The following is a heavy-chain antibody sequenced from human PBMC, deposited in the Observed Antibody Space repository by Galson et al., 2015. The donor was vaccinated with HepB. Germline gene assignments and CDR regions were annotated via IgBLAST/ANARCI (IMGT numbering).Heavy chain of an antibody. D-gene: IGHD6-19*01. CDR3: AKDTVAGTGEGWFDP. CDR2: ISGSGGST. Sequence: SLRLSCAASGFTFSSYAMSWVRQAPGQGLEWVSAISGSGGSTYYADSVKGRFTISRDNSKNTLYLQMNSLRAEDTAVYYCAKDTVAGTGEGWFDPWGQGTLVTVSS. V-gene: IGHV3-23*01. CDR1: GFTFSSYA. J-gene: IGHJ5*02.